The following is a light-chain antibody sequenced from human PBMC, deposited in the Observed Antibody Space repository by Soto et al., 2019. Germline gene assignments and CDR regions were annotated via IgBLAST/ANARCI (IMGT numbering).Light chain of an antibody. CDR2: DAS. J-gene: IGKJ1*01. Sequence: DIQMTQPPSSLSASVGDRVTITCRASQMMSTYLSWYQQKPGKAPKFLIYDASNLQSWVPSRFSGGGSGTDFTLTISSLQPEDFATYYCPQSDSPPRTFCQGTKA. V-gene: IGKV1-39*01. CDR1: QMMSTY. CDR3: PQSDSPPRT.